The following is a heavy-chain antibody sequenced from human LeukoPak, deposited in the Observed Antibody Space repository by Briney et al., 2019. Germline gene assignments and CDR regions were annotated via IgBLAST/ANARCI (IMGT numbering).Heavy chain of an antibody. D-gene: IGHD2-15*01. Sequence: GGSLRLSCAASGFIFNSYAMGWVRQAPGKRLEWVSVISGSGTSSYYADSVKGRFTISRVNSKNTLYLQMNSLRAEDTAVYYCAKGSRSDARYYFDYWGQGTLVTVSS. CDR1: GFIFNSYA. V-gene: IGHV3-23*01. CDR3: AKGSRSDARYYFDY. J-gene: IGHJ4*02. CDR2: ISGSGTSS.